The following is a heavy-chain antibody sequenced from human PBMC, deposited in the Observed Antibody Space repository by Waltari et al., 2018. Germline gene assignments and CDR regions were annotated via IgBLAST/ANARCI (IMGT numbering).Heavy chain of an antibody. CDR3: ARDGGGTDRYFDY. CDR2: ISSNGGST. J-gene: IGHJ4*02. CDR1: GFTFSSYA. D-gene: IGHD1-1*01. Sequence: EVQLVESGGGLVQPGGSLRLSCAASGFTFSSYAMHWVRQAPGKGLEYVSAISSNGGSTYYANSVKGRFTISRDNSKNTLYLQMGSLRAEDMAVYYCARDGGGTDRYFDYWGQGTLVTVSS. V-gene: IGHV3-64*01.